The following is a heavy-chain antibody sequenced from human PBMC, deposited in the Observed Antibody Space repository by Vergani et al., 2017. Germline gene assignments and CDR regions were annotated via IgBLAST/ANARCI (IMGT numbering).Heavy chain of an antibody. CDR2: IYYSGST. CDR3: AGNTAMVRLYYYGMDV. D-gene: IGHD5-18*01. V-gene: IGHV4-31*03. Sequence: QVQLQESGPGLVKPSQTLSLTCTVSGGSISSGGYYWSWIRQHPGKGREWIGYIYYSGSTYYNPSLQSRVTISVDTSKNQFALKLSSVTAADTAVYYCAGNTAMVRLYYYGMDVWGQGTTVTVSS. J-gene: IGHJ6*02. CDR1: GGSISSGGYY.